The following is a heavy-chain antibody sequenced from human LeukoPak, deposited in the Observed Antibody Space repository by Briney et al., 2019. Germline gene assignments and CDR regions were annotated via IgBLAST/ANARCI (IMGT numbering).Heavy chain of an antibody. J-gene: IGHJ3*02. V-gene: IGHV4-30-4*01. CDR1: GGSISSGDYY. CDR2: IYYSGST. CDR3: ARVLNVLLWFGESPRAFDI. D-gene: IGHD3-10*01. Sequence: SQTLSLTCTVSGGSISSGDYYWSWIRQPPGKGLEWIGYIYYSGSTYYNPSLKSRVTISVDTSKNQFSLKLSSVTAADTAVYYCARVLNVLLWFGESPRAFDIWGQGTIVTVSS.